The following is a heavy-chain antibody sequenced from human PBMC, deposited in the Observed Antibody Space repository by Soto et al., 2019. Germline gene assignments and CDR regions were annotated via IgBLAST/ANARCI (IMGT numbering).Heavy chain of an antibody. Sequence: SVKVSCKASGGTFSSYAISWVRQAPGQGLEWMGGIIPIFGTANYAQKFQGRVTITADESTSTAYMELSSLRSEDTAVYYCAIKAAYDILTGYDFDYWGQGTLVTVSS. D-gene: IGHD3-9*01. CDR2: IIPIFGTA. V-gene: IGHV1-69*13. CDR3: AIKAAYDILTGYDFDY. J-gene: IGHJ4*02. CDR1: GGTFSSYA.